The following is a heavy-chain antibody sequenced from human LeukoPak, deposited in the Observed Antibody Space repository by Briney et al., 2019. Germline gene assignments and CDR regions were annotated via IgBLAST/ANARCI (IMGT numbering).Heavy chain of an antibody. CDR2: IWYDGSNQ. V-gene: IGHV3-33*01. J-gene: IGHJ4*02. CDR1: GFTFSSYG. CDR3: ARDLNAYHYDSSGYPFDY. Sequence: PGRSLRLSCAASGFTFSSYGMHWVRQAPGKGLEWVAVIWYDGSNQYYADSVKGRFTISRDNSKNTLYLQMNSLRAEDTAVYYCARDLNAYHYDSSGYPFDYWGQGTLVTVSS. D-gene: IGHD3-22*01.